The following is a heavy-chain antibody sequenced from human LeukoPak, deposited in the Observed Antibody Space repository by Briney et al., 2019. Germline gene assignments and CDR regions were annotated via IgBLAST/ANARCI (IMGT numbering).Heavy chain of an antibody. CDR3: ARDRGIAAAVAGNWFDP. V-gene: IGHV4-39*07. D-gene: IGHD6-13*01. Sequence: PSETLSLTCTVSGGSISSSSYYWGWIRQPPGKGLEWIGSIYYSGSTYYNPSLKSRVTISVDTSKNQFSLKLSSVTAADTAVYYCARDRGIAAAVAGNWFDPWGQGTLVTVSS. CDR2: IYYSGST. CDR1: GGSISSSSYY. J-gene: IGHJ5*02.